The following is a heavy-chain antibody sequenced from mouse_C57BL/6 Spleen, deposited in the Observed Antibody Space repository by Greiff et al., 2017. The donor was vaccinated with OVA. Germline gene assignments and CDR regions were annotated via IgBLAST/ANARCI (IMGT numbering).Heavy chain of an antibody. D-gene: IGHD1-1*01. CDR1: GFTFSSYA. V-gene: IGHV5-9-1*02. CDR2: ISSGGDYI. CDR3: TRDEVGSFSY. Sequence: EVKLVESGEGLVKPGGSLKLSCAASGFTFSSYAMSWVRQTPETRLEWVAYISSGGDYIYYADTVKGRFTISRDNARNTLYLQMSSLKSEDTAMYYCTRDEVGSFSYWGQGTLVTVSA. J-gene: IGHJ3*01.